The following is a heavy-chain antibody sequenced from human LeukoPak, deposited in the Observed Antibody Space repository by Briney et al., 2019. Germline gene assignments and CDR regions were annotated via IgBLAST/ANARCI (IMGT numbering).Heavy chain of an antibody. Sequence: PSETLSLTCAVYGGSFSGYYWSWIRQPPGKGLEWIGEINHSGSTNYNPSLKSRVTISVDTSKNQFSLKLGSVTAADTAVYYCARETSSGWYRIGYWGQGTLVTVSS. J-gene: IGHJ4*02. CDR1: GGSFSGYY. CDR3: ARETSSGWYRIGY. CDR2: INHSGST. V-gene: IGHV4-34*01. D-gene: IGHD6-19*01.